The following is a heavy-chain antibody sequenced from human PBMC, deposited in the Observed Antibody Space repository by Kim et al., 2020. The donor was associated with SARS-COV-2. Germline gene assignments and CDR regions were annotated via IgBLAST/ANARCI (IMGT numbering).Heavy chain of an antibody. Sequence: GGSLRLSCVASGFTFSSYAMSWVRQAPGKGLEWVSSISGSGSSTYYVDSVKGRFTISRDNSKNTLYLQMSSLSAEDTAVYYCAKVRGDIVVVVAAIPEYWGQGTLVTVSS. CDR2: ISGSGSST. CDR3: AKVRGDIVVVVAAIPEY. CDR1: GFTFSSYA. J-gene: IGHJ4*02. D-gene: IGHD2-2*01. V-gene: IGHV3-23*01.